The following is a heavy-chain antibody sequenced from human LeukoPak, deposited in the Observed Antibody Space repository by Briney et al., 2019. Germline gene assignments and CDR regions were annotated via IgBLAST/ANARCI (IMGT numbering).Heavy chain of an antibody. CDR2: IYYSGST. CDR3: ARRGYSGYGDFDY. J-gene: IGHJ4*02. CDR1: GGSISSYY. V-gene: IGHV4-59*08. Sequence: NTSETLSLTCTVSGGSISSYYWSWIRQPPGKGLEWIGYIYYSGSTNYNPSLKSRVTISVDTSKNQFSLKLSSVTAADTAVYYCARRGYSGYGDFDYWGQGTLVTVSS. D-gene: IGHD5-12*01.